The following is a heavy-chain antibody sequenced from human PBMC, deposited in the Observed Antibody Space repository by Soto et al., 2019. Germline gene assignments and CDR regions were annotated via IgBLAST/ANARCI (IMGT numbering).Heavy chain of an antibody. V-gene: IGHV5-51*01. CDR2: ICPVDSIT. CDR3: ARWIVGAYLDY. D-gene: IGHD1-26*01. J-gene: IGHJ4*02. CDR1: GYSFINYC. Sequence: PGESLKISCQVSGYSFINYCIAWVRQMPGKGLEWMGIICPVDSITKYSPSLQGQVTISADMSISTAYLQWSSLKASDTAMYYCARWIVGAYLDYWGQGALVTVSS.